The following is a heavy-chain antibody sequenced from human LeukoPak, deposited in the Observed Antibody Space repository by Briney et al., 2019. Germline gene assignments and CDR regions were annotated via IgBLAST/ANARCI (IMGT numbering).Heavy chain of an antibody. CDR3: ARGDYYDGGGRNWFDP. CDR2: IHTSWTT. Sequence: SETLSLTCTVSGDSMSCYYWNLIRQPAGKGLEWIGRIHTSWTTYYNPSLKSRITMSVDTSRNQFSLRLTSVTAADTAVYYCARGDYYDGGGRNWFDPWGQGTLVTVSS. V-gene: IGHV4-4*07. D-gene: IGHD3-16*01. CDR1: GDSMSCYY. J-gene: IGHJ5*02.